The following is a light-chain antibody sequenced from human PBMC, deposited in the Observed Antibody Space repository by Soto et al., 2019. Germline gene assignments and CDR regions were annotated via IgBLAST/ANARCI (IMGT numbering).Light chain of an antibody. CDR1: SSDVGGYNY. CDR3: NSYTTSNTRQIV. J-gene: IGLJ1*01. CDR2: DVS. Sequence: QXVLTQPDSVSGSPLQSITISCTGTSSDVGGYNYVSWYQQHPGKAPKFMIYDVSNRPSGVSTRFSGSKSGNTASLTISGLQAEDEADYYCNSYTTSNTRQIVFGTGTKVTVL. V-gene: IGLV2-14*01.